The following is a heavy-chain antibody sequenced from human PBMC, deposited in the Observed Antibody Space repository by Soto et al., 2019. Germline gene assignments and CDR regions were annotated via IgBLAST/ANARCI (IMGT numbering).Heavy chain of an antibody. CDR2: ISAYNGNT. CDR1: GYTFTSYG. CDR3: ARGPIVVVVADSYYFDY. V-gene: IGHV1-18*01. J-gene: IGHJ4*02. Sequence: ASVKVSCKASGYTFTSYGISWVRQAPGQGLEWMGWISAYNGNTNYAQKLQGRVTMTTDTSTSTAYMELRSLRSDDTAVYYCARGPIVVVVADSYYFDYWGQGTLVTVSS. D-gene: IGHD2-15*01.